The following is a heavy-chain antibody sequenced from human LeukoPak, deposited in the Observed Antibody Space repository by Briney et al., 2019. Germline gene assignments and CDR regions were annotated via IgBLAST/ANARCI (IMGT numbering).Heavy chain of an antibody. D-gene: IGHD4-23*01. CDR1: GFTFSSYS. J-gene: IGHJ4*02. CDR3: ARGSVVTFDY. V-gene: IGHV3-48*01. CDR2: ISRSSTTI. Sequence: GGSLRLSCAASGFTFSSYSMNWVRQAPGKGLEWVSYISRSSTTIYYADSVKGRFTISRDNSKNTLFLQMNSLRAEDTAVYYCARGSVVTFDYWGQGTLVTVSS.